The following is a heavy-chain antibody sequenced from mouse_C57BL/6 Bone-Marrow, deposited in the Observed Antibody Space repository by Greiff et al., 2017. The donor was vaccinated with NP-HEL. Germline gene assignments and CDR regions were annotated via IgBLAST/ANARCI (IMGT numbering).Heavy chain of an antibody. CDR1: GYTFTSYT. J-gene: IGHJ3*01. CDR3: ARLGRAWFAY. CDR2: INPSSGYT. D-gene: IGHD3-3*01. V-gene: IGHV1-4*01. Sequence: QVQLKQSGAELARPGASVKMSCKASGYTFTSYTMHWVKQRPGQGLEWIGYINPSSGYTKYNQKFKDKATLTADKSSSTAYMQLSSLTSEDSAVYYCARLGRAWFAYWGQGTLVTVSA.